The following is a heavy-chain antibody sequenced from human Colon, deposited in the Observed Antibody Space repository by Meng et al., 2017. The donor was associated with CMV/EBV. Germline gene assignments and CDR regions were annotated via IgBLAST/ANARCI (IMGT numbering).Heavy chain of an antibody. D-gene: IGHD4-11*01. CDR1: GFTVSSYY. CDR3: VAYSNDALDV. CDR2: IYSGGTT. J-gene: IGHJ3*01. V-gene: IGHV3-53*01. Sequence: GGSLRLSCTASGFTVSSYYMSWVRQAPGKGLEWVSVIYSGGTTYYADSVKGRFTISRDNSKNTVHLQMNSLRAEDTAVYYCVAYSNDALDVWGQGTMVTVSS.